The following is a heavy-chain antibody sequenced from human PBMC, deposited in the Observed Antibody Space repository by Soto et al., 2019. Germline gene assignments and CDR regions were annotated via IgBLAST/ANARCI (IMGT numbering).Heavy chain of an antibody. Sequence: SETLSLTCNVSGASISGNYWSWVRQPPGKGLEWIGYIFYSGTTNYNPSLESRVTMLVDTSRNHFSLKLTSVTPADTAVYYCAKAGSYSGSSGRVDFWGPGSLVTVSS. CDR1: GASISGNY. CDR3: AKAGSYSGSSGRVDF. D-gene: IGHD1-26*01. V-gene: IGHV4-59*01. J-gene: IGHJ4*02. CDR2: IFYSGTT.